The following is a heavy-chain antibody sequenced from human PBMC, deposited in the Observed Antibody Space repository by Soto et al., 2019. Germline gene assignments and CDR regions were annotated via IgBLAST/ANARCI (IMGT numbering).Heavy chain of an antibody. CDR3: AKDNSYNWNYKFDY. J-gene: IGHJ4*02. D-gene: IGHD1-7*01. CDR1: GFTFSSYA. Sequence: EVQLLESGGGLVQPGGSLRLSCAASGFTFSSYAMRWVRQAPGKGLEWVSAISGSGGSTYYADSVKGRFTISRDNSKNTLNLQMNSLRTEDTAVYYWAKDNSYNWNYKFDYWGQGTLVTVSA. V-gene: IGHV3-23*01. CDR2: ISGSGGST.